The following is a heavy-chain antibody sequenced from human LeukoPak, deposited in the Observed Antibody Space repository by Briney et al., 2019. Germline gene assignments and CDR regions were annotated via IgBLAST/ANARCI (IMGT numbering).Heavy chain of an antibody. CDR3: ARWGGKYRDNWFDP. J-gene: IGHJ5*02. Sequence: GGSLRLSCAASGFTFSSYWMHWVRQAPGKGLVWVSRINSDGSSTSYADSVKGRFTISRDNAKNTLYLQMNSLRAEDTAVYYCARWGGKYRDNWFDPWGQGTLVAVSS. V-gene: IGHV3-74*01. CDR2: INSDGSST. D-gene: IGHD3-16*01. CDR1: GFTFSSYW.